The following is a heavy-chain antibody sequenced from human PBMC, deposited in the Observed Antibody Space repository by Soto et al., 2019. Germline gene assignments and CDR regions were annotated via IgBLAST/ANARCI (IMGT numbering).Heavy chain of an antibody. CDR1: GFTVSSNY. D-gene: IGHD6-19*01. V-gene: IGHV3-53*01. Sequence: GGSLRLSCAASGFTVSSNYMSWVRQAPGKGLEWVSVIYSGGSTYYADSVKGRFTISRDNSKNTLYLQMNSLRAEDTAVYYCARDQWMASDYYYYGMDVWGQGTTVTVSS. CDR2: IYSGGST. J-gene: IGHJ6*02. CDR3: ARDQWMASDYYYYGMDV.